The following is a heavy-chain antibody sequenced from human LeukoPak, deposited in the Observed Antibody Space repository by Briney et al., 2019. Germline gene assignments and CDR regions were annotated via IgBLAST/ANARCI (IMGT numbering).Heavy chain of an antibody. Sequence: SETLSLTCVVSGGSISAYYWNWIRQPAGKGLEWIGRLHSSGETTSNPSLMSRATMSLDTSRNDFSLNLTSVTAADTAIYYCATMFGESSDFDHWGQGTLVTVSS. J-gene: IGHJ4*02. CDR3: ATMFGESSDFDH. CDR1: GGSISAYY. D-gene: IGHD3-10*02. V-gene: IGHV4-4*07. CDR2: LHSSGET.